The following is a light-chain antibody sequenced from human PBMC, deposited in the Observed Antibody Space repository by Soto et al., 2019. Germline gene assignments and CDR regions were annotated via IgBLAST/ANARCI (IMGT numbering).Light chain of an antibody. CDR2: YDS. V-gene: IGLV3-21*04. CDR1: NIGGKS. Sequence: SYELTQTPSVSVAPGKTARITCGGNNIGGKSVHWYQQKPGQAPVVVIYYDSDRPAGIPERFSGSNSENTATRTISRVEAGDEADYYCQVWDSSSDHVVFGGGTKLTVL. CDR3: QVWDSSSDHVV. J-gene: IGLJ2*01.